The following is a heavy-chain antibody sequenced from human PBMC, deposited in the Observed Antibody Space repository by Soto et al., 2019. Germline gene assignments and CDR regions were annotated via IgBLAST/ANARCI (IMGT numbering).Heavy chain of an antibody. Sequence: QVQLQQWGAGLLKPSETLSLTCAVYGGSFSGYYWTWIRQPPGKGLEWIGEINHSGSTNYNPSLKSRITTSVDTSKNQFSLKLSSVTAADTAVYYCARGGYCSGGSCYWKGAWFDPWGQGTLVTVSS. CDR2: INHSGST. CDR3: ARGGYCSGGSCYWKGAWFDP. D-gene: IGHD2-15*01. V-gene: IGHV4-34*01. J-gene: IGHJ5*02. CDR1: GGSFSGYY.